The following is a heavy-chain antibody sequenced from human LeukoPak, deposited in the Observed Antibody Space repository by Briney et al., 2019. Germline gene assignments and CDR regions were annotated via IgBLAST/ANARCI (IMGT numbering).Heavy chain of an antibody. Sequence: GESLKISCKGSGYSFTTNWIAWVCQMPGKGLEWMGIIYPGDSDTRYSPSFRGQVTISADKSISTAYLQWSSLQASDTAVYYCARPRIAAATRGAFDIWGQGTMVTVSS. CDR1: GYSFTTNW. D-gene: IGHD6-13*01. CDR3: ARPRIAAATRGAFDI. V-gene: IGHV5-51*01. CDR2: IYPGDSDT. J-gene: IGHJ3*02.